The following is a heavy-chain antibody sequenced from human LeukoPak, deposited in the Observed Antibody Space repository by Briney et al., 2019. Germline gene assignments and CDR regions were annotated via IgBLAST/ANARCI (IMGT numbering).Heavy chain of an antibody. CDR3: AKDTYSSSWRTFDI. Sequence: PGGSLRLSCSASGFSFCTYAMHWVRQAPGKGLEYVSGITSHGGTTFYAGSVKGRFTISRDNSKNTLYLLMSSLRAEDTAVYYCAKDTYSSSWRTFDIWGQGTMVTVSS. V-gene: IGHV3-64D*06. J-gene: IGHJ3*02. CDR2: ITSHGGTT. CDR1: GFSFCTYA. D-gene: IGHD6-13*01.